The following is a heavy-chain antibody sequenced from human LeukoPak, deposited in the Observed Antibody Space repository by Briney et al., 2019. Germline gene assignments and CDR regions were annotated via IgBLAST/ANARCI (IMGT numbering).Heavy chain of an antibody. V-gene: IGHV1-69*04. CDR2: IIPILGIA. CDR1: GYTFTSYG. CDR3: ARDEDRVRDGYGDDT. D-gene: IGHD5-24*01. Sequence: GASVKVSCKASGYTFTSYGISWVRQAPGQGLEWMGRIIPILGIANYAQKFQGRVTITADKSTSTAYMELSSLRSEDTAVYYCARDEDRVRDGYGDDTWGQGTLVTVSS. J-gene: IGHJ5*02.